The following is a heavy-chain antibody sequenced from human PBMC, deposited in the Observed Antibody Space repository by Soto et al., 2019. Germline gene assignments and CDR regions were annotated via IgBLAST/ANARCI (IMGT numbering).Heavy chain of an antibody. Sequence: EVQLLESGGGLVQPGGSLRLSCAASGFTFSSYAMTWVRQAPGKGLEWVSGISGSGGNTYYADSVKGRFTISRDNTKNTLYLQMNSSRAEDTAVSYCAKDDNSGYYRLYYFDYWGQETLGTVSS. CDR2: ISGSGGNT. CDR3: AKDDNSGYYRLYYFDY. CDR1: GFTFSSYA. J-gene: IGHJ4*02. V-gene: IGHV3-23*01. D-gene: IGHD3-22*01.